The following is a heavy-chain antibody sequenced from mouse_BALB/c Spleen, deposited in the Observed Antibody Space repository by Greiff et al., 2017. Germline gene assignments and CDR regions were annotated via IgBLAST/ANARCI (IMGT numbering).Heavy chain of an antibody. J-gene: IGHJ4*01. CDR2: IDPANGNT. D-gene: IGHD2-4*01. CDR3: ARRTMITRDY. CDR1: GFNIKDTY. V-gene: IGHV14-3*02. Sequence: EVKLVESGAELVKPGASVKLSCTASGFNIKDTYMHWVKQRPEQGLEWIGRIDPANGNTKYDPKFQGKATITADTSSNTAYLQLSSLTSEDTAVYYCARRTMITRDYWGQGTSVTVSS.